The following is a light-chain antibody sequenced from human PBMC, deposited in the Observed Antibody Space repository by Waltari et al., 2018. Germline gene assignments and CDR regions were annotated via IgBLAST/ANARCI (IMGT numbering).Light chain of an antibody. CDR1: SSDIGGYNY. CDR3: SSYTSTGARL. CDR2: YVS. J-gene: IGLJ2*01. V-gene: IGLV2-14*03. Sequence: QSALTQPASVSGSPGQSITISCTGTSSDIGGYNYVSWYQPHPGKAPNLLIYYVSNRPSGVANRVTGSKSGNTASLGISGLQTEDEAYYYCSSYTSTGARLFGGGTKVTVL.